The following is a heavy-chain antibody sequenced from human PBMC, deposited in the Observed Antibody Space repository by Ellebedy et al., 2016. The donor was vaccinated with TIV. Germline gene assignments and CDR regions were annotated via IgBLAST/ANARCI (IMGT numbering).Heavy chain of an antibody. CDR3: ARGAFYQGNCLDY. CDR1: GFTFSRHW. J-gene: IGHJ4*02. D-gene: IGHD3-10*01. V-gene: IGHV3-74*01. CDR2: IYGDGSGT. Sequence: GESLKISCAASGFTFSRHWMHWVRQAPGKGLVWVSHIYGDGSGTSYADSVKGRFTISRDNAKNTLYLQMNSLTAEDTAVYYCARGAFYQGNCLDYWGQGTLVTVSP.